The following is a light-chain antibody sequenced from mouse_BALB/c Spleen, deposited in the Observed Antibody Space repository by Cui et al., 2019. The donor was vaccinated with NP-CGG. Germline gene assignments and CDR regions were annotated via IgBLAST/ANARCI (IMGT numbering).Light chain of an antibody. CDR3: ALWYSNHWV. CDR1: TGAFTTSNY. Sequence: AVVPQEAATTTSPGTTATPTCRSSTGAFTTSNYANWVQEKPDHLFTGLIGGTNNRAPGVPARFSGSLIGDKAALTITGAQTEDEAIYFCALWYSNHWVFGGGTKLTVL. CDR2: GTN. V-gene: IGLV1*01. J-gene: IGLJ1*01.